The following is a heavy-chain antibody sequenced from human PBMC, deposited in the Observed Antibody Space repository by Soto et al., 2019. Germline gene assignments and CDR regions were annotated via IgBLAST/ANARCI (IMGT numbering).Heavy chain of an antibody. CDR3: AKVDGGYSYGDGPLDY. Sequence: GGSLRLSCAASGFTFSSYGMHWVRQAPGKGLEWVAVISYDGRNKYHADSVKGRFTISRDNSKNTLYLQMTSLRAEDTAVYYCAKVDGGYSYGDGPLDYWGQGTLVTVSS. D-gene: IGHD5-18*01. J-gene: IGHJ4*02. CDR2: ISYDGRNK. V-gene: IGHV3-30*18. CDR1: GFTFSSYG.